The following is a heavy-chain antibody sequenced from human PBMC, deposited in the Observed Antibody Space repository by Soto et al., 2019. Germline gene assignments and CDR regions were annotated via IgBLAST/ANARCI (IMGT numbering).Heavy chain of an antibody. CDR2: IYYSGST. D-gene: IGHD2-15*01. Sequence: PSETLSLTCTVSGGSINSGDYSWTWIRQPPGKGLEWIGYIYYSGSTYYNPSLKSRVTISVDTSKNQFSLKLSSVTAADTAVYYCASFRCSGGSCALSPWGQGTLVTVSS. J-gene: IGHJ5*02. V-gene: IGHV4-30-4*08. CDR1: GGSINSGDYS. CDR3: ASFRCSGGSCALSP.